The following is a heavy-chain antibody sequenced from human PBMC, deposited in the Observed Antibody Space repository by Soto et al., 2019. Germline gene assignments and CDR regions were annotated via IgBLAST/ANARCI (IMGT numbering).Heavy chain of an antibody. CDR1: GGSISSGGYY. Sequence: SETLSLTCTVSGGSISSGGYYWSWIRQHPGKGLEWIGYIYYSGSTYYNPSLKSRVTISVDTSKNQFSLKLSSVTAADTAVYYCAREMAVTMVRGVIKGYWFDPWGQGTLVTVAS. CDR3: AREMAVTMVRGVIKGYWFDP. D-gene: IGHD3-10*01. V-gene: IGHV4-31*03. CDR2: IYYSGST. J-gene: IGHJ5*02.